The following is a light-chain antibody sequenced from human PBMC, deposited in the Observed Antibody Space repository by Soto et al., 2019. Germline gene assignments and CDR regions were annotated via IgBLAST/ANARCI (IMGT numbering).Light chain of an antibody. CDR1: QSISSW. J-gene: IGKJ1*01. Sequence: DIQMTQSPSTLSASVGDRVTIVCRASQSISSWLAWYQQKPGKAPKVLIYGASSLESGVPSRFSGSGSGTEFTLTISSLQPDDFATYYCQQYNSYPWTFGQGTEV. CDR2: GAS. CDR3: QQYNSYPWT. V-gene: IGKV1-5*02.